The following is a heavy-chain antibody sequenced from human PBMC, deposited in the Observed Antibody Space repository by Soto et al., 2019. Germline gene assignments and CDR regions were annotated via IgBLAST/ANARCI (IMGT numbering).Heavy chain of an antibody. J-gene: IGHJ3*02. CDR1: GGSISSYY. CDR2: IYYSGST. D-gene: IGHD3-16*01. CDR3: AREVDYIWGTSYDAYAI. Sequence: PSQTLSLTCTVSGGSISSYYWSWIRQPPGKGLEWIGYIYYSGSTNYNPSLKSRVTISVDTSKNQFSLKLSSVTAADTAVYYCAREVDYIWGTSYDAYAICGPGTMVTVSS. V-gene: IGHV4-59*01.